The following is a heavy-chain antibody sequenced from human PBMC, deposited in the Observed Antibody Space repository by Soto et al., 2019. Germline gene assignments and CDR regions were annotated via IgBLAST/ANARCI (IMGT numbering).Heavy chain of an antibody. J-gene: IGHJ3*02. CDR2: INAGNGNT. CDR3: TTPTPHYGDYVFGDAFDI. CDR1: GYTFTSYA. Sequence: GASVKVSCKASGYTFTSYAMHWVRQAPGQRLEWMGWINAGNGNTKYSQKFQGRVTITRDTSASTAYMELSSLRSEDTAVYYCTTPTPHYGDYVFGDAFDIWGQGTMVTVSS. D-gene: IGHD4-17*01. V-gene: IGHV1-3*01.